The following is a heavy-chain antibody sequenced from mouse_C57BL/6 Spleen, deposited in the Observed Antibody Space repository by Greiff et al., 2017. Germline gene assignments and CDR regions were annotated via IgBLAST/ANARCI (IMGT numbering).Heavy chain of an antibody. CDR1: GYTFTSYW. D-gene: IGHD1-1*01. J-gene: IGHJ4*01. CDR3: AREGVITTVAMDY. Sequence: QVQLQQPGAELVRPGSSVKLSCKASGYTFTSYWMDWVKQRPGQGLEWIGNIYPSDSETHYNQQFKDKATLTVDKSSSTAYMQLSSLTSEDSAVYYCAREGVITTVAMDYWGQGTSVTVSS. V-gene: IGHV1-61*01. CDR2: IYPSDSET.